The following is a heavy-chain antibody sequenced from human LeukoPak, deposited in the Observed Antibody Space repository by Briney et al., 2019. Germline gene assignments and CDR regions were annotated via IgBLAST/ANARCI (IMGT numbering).Heavy chain of an antibody. V-gene: IGHV1-8*01. D-gene: IGHD1-14*01. CDR1: GYTFTSYD. CDR3: ARGLTGTGHDSDYYYMDV. CDR2: MNPNSGNT. J-gene: IGHJ6*03. Sequence: ASVKVSCKASGYTFTSYDINWVRQATGQGLEWMGWMNPNSGNTGYAQKFQGRVTMTRNTSISTAYMEPSSLRSEDTAVYYCARGLTGTGHDSDYYYMDVWGKGTTVTVSS.